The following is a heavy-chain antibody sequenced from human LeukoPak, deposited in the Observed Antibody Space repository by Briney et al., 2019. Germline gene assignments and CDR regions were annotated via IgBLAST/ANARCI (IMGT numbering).Heavy chain of an antibody. J-gene: IGHJ4*02. Sequence: ASVKVSCKASGYTFTGYYMHWVRQAPGQGLEWMGRINPNSGGTNYAQKFQGRVTMTRDTSISTAYMELSRQRSDDTAVYYCARPRAGYAYYFDYWGQGTLVTVSS. CDR3: ARPRAGYAYYFDY. CDR2: INPNSGGT. CDR1: GYTFTGYY. D-gene: IGHD1-1*01. V-gene: IGHV1-2*06.